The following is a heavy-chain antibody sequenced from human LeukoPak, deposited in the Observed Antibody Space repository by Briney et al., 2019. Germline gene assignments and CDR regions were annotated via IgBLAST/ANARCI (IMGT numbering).Heavy chain of an antibody. CDR1: GFTFSSYA. CDR3: ARDAGGQLVLYYFDY. D-gene: IGHD6-13*01. CDR2: ISYDGSNK. Sequence: GGSLRLSCAASGFTFSSYAMHWVRQAPGKGLEWAAVISYDGSNKYYADSVKGRFTISRDNSKNTLYLQMNSLRAEDTAVYYCARDAGGQLVLYYFDYWGQGTLVTVSS. V-gene: IGHV3-30-3*01. J-gene: IGHJ4*02.